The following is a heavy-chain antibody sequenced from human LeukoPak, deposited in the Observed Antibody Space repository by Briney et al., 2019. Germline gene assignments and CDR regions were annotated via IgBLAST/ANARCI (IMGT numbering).Heavy chain of an antibody. J-gene: IGHJ4*02. CDR1: GFTFRSYE. CDR3: TKGIIASVYSPVDY. CDR2: ITSSGNTI. V-gene: IGHV3-48*03. Sequence: GGSLRLSCAASGFTFRSYEMNWVRQAPGKGLEWVSYITSSGNTIYYADSVKGRFTISRDISENTMYLQMNSLRAEDTAVYYCTKGIIASVYSPVDYWGQGSLVTVSS. D-gene: IGHD3-22*01.